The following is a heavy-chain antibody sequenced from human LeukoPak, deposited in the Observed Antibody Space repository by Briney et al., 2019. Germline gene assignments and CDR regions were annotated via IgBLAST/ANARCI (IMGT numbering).Heavy chain of an antibody. J-gene: IGHJ6*02. CDR2: IRYDGSNK. D-gene: IGHD2-15*01. CDR1: GFTFSSYG. Sequence: PGGSLRLSCAASGFTFSSYGMHWVRQAPGKGLEWVAFIRYDGSNKYYADSVKGRFTISRDNSKNTLYLQMNSLRAEDTAVYYCAKDLYCSGGSCYPYGMDVWGQGTTVTVS. CDR3: AKDLYCSGGSCYPYGMDV. V-gene: IGHV3-30*02.